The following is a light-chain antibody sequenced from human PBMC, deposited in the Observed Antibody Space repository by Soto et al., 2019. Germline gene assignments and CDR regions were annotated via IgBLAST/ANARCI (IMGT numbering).Light chain of an antibody. CDR3: QQYNSYSWT. CDR1: QNIRGW. J-gene: IGKJ1*01. Sequence: DIRMTQSPSTLSTSVGDRVTITCRASQNIRGWLAWYQQKPGKAPKLLIYDASTLESGVPSRFSGSGSGTEFTLTISSLQPDDFATHYCQQYNSYSWTFGQGTTVAIK. CDR2: DAS. V-gene: IGKV1-5*01.